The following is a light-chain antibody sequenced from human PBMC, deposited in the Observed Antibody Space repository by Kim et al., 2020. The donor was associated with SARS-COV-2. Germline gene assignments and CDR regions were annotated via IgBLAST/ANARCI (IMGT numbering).Light chain of an antibody. Sequence: DIQMTQSPSSLSASVGDRVTITCRASQAIKNDLTRYQHKPGRAPKRLLYAASSLQSGVPSRFSGSGSGTEFTLTISSLQPEDFAAYYCLQHNTYPWTFGQGTKVDIK. CDR2: AAS. V-gene: IGKV1-17*01. CDR3: LQHNTYPWT. CDR1: QAIKND. J-gene: IGKJ1*01.